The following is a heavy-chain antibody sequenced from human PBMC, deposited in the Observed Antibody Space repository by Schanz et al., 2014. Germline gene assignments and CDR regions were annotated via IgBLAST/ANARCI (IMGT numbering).Heavy chain of an antibody. V-gene: IGHV3-48*01. D-gene: IGHD5-12*01. J-gene: IGHJ3*01. CDR2: ISSGGTTI. CDR3: ARDGGRDGYNLTFDV. CDR1: GFSFSSYS. Sequence: EVQLVESGGGLVQPGESLRLSCAVSGFSFSSYSMSWVRQAPGKGLEWIAYISSGGTTIYYADSVKGRFIISRDSSKNTLFLQMNSLRAEDTAVYFCARDGGRDGYNLTFDVWGQGTLVTVSS.